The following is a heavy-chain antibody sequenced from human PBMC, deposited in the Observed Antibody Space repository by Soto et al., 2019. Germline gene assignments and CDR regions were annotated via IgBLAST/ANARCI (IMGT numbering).Heavy chain of an antibody. CDR1: GGTFSSYA. CDR2: IIPIFGTA. V-gene: IGHV1-69*13. CDR3: ARGNVLRYFDWLLFFDY. D-gene: IGHD3-9*01. J-gene: IGHJ4*02. Sequence: SVKVSCKASGGTFSSYAISWVRQAPGQGLEWMGGIIPIFGTANYAQKFQGRVTITADESTSTAYMELSSLRSEDTAVYYCARGNVLRYFDWLLFFDYWGQGTLVTVSS.